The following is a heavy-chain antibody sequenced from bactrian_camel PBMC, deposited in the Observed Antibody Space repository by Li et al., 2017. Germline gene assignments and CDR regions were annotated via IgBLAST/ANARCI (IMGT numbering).Heavy chain of an antibody. CDR2: VYTLGGST. Sequence: HVQLVESGGGSVQPGGSLRLSCQASGVIVTRYCMGWFRQAPGKEREGIARVYTLGGSTNYADSVKGRFTISRDNAKNTLYLQMNSLKTEDTAVYYCATDLADLRGSEGTQVTVS. D-gene: IGHD5*01. J-gene: IGHJ4*01. CDR1: GVIVTRYC. V-gene: IGHV3S1*01.